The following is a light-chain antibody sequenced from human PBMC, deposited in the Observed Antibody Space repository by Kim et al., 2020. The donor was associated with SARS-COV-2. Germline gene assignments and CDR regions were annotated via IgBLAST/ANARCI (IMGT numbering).Light chain of an antibody. J-gene: IGKJ4*01. CDR2: GAS. CDR1: QTIHSN. CDR3: QQYNNWPLT. V-gene: IGKV3-15*01. Sequence: VSPGERVTLSCRAGQTIHSNLAWYQQKPGQAPRLLIYGASTRATGIPARFSVSGSGTEFTLTISSLQSEDFAIYYCQQYNNWPLTFGGGTKVDIK.